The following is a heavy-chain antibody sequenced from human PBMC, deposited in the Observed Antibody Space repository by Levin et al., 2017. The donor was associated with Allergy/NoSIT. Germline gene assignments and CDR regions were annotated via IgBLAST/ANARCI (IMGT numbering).Heavy chain of an antibody. Sequence: ASVKVSCKASGYTFTGYYMHWVRQAPGQGLEWMGWINPNSGGTNYAQKFQGRVTMTRDTSISTAYMELSRLRSDDTAVYYCARVGTTVTPLYYFDYWGQGTLVTVSS. V-gene: IGHV1-2*02. J-gene: IGHJ4*02. CDR1: GYTFTGYY. CDR2: INPNSGGT. D-gene: IGHD4-17*01. CDR3: ARVGTTVTPLYYFDY.